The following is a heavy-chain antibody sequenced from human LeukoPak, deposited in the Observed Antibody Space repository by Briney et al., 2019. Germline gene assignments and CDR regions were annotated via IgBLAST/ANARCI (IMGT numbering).Heavy chain of an antibody. CDR1: GFTFSSYA. D-gene: IGHD3-10*01. CDR3: ARDGGFGELLYGMDV. CDR2: ISSSSSYT. V-gene: IGHV3-21*05. Sequence: GGSLRLSCAASGFTFSSYAMSWVRQAPGKGLEWVSYISSSSSYTNYADSVKGRFTISRDNAKNSLYLQMNSLRAEDTAVYYCARDGGFGELLYGMDVWGKGTTVTVSS. J-gene: IGHJ6*04.